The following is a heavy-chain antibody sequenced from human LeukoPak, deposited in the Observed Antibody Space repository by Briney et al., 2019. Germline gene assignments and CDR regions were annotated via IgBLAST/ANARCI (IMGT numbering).Heavy chain of an antibody. CDR2: ISGSGGST. CDR3: TRPPGQYYYYYMDV. CDR1: GFTFSSYG. Sequence: GGSLRLSCAASGFTFSSYGMSWVRQAPGKGLEWVSAISGSGGSTYYADSVKGRFTISRDNSKNTLYLQMNSLRAEDTAVYYCTRPPGQYYYYYMDVWGKGTTVTVSS. D-gene: IGHD7-27*01. V-gene: IGHV3-23*01. J-gene: IGHJ6*03.